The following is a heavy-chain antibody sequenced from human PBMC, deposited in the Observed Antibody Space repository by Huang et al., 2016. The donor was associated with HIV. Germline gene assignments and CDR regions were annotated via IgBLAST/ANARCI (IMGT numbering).Heavy chain of an antibody. CDR3: ARDHHDFWRGYRRMYFFDH. Sequence: QVQLQESGPGLVKPSETLSLTCTVSGGSISTHYWSWIRQPPGQGLEWIGSIDYSWSTNYIPSLKSRVTIVRDTSKNQFSLRVNAVTAADTAMYYCARDHHDFWRGYRRMYFFDHWGQGTLVTVSS. CDR1: GGSISTHY. J-gene: IGHJ4*02. V-gene: IGHV4-59*11. CDR2: IDYSWST. D-gene: IGHD3-3*01.